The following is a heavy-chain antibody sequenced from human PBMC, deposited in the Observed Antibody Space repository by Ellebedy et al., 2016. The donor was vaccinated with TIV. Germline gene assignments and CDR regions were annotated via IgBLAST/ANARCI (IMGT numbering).Heavy chain of an antibody. CDR2: IWYDGNNK. D-gene: IGHD6-19*01. CDR3: ARDHFSSGWSPYPNDGFDI. CDR1: GFTLSNYG. Sequence: PGGSLRLSCVASGFTLSNYGMHWVRQAPGKGLEWVAVIWYDGNNKYYADSVKGRFTISRDNSKNTLYLQMNSLRAEDTAVYYCARDHFSSGWSPYPNDGFDIWGQGTMVTVTS. V-gene: IGHV3-33*01. J-gene: IGHJ3*02.